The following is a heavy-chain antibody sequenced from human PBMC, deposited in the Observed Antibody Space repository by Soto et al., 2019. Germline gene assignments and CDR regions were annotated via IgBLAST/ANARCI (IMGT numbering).Heavy chain of an antibody. V-gene: IGHV4-59*08. D-gene: IGHD6-19*01. J-gene: IGHJ4*02. Sequence: PSETLSLTCTFSGGSISSYYWSWIRQPPGKGLEWIGYIYYSGSTNYNPSLKSRVTISVDTSKNQFSLKLSSVTAADTAVYYCARLLSGYSSGWYYFDYWGQGTLVTVSS. CDR1: GGSISSYY. CDR2: IYYSGST. CDR3: ARLLSGYSSGWYYFDY.